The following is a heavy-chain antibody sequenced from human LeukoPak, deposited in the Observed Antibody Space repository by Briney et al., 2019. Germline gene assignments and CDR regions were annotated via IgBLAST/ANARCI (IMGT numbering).Heavy chain of an antibody. D-gene: IGHD3-16*01. V-gene: IGHV4-61*08. CDR3: ARGNYDYVWGSSVNGDYFDY. Sequence: SETLSLTCTVSGGSISSGGYYWSWIRQPPGKGLEWIGYIYYSGSTNYNPSLKSRVTISVDTSKNQFSLKLSSVTAADTAVYYCARGNYDYVWGSSVNGDYFDYWGQGTLVTVSS. J-gene: IGHJ4*02. CDR1: GGSISSGGYY. CDR2: IYYSGST.